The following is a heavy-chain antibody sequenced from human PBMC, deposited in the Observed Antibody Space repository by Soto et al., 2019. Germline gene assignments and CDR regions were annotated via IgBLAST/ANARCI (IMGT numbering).Heavy chain of an antibody. J-gene: IGHJ3*02. CDR1: GYTFTSYG. V-gene: IGHV1-69*13. D-gene: IGHD6-19*01. Sequence: SVKVSCKASGYTFTSYGISWVRQAPGQGLEWMGGTIPIVGSANYAQKFQGRVTITADESTSTAYMELSSLRSEDTAMYYCARGPGLGAVAGNDAFDIWGQGTMVTVSS. CDR2: TIPIVGSA. CDR3: ARGPGLGAVAGNDAFDI.